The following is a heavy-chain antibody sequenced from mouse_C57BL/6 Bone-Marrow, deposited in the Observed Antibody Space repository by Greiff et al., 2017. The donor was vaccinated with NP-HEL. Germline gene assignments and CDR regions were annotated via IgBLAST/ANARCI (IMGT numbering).Heavy chain of an antibody. CDR3: ARAPFYSYGSSLYAMYY. Sequence: EVQLQQSGPELVKPGASVKISCKASGYTFTDYYMNWVKQSHGKSLEWIGDINPNNGGTSYNQKFKGKATLTVDKSSITAYMELRSLTSEDSAVYYCARAPFYSYGSSLYAMYYWGQGTSVTVSS. CDR1: GYTFTDYY. J-gene: IGHJ4*01. CDR2: INPNNGGT. D-gene: IGHD1-1*01. V-gene: IGHV1-26*01.